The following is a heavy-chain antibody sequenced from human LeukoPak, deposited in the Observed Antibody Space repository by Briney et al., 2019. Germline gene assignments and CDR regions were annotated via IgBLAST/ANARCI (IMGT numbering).Heavy chain of an antibody. CDR3: ARGEQLVRYYFDY. CDR2: INPNSGGT. J-gene: IGHJ4*02. V-gene: IGHV1-2*02. Sequence: ASVKVSCKASGYTFTGYYIHWVRQAPGLGLEWMGWINPNSGGTNCAQKFQDRVTMTRDTSITTAYMELSRLRSDDTAVYYCARGEQLVRYYFDYWGQGTLVTVSS. D-gene: IGHD6-13*01. CDR1: GYTFTGYY.